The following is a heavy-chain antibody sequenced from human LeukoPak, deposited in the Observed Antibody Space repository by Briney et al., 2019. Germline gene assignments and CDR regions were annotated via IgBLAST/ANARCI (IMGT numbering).Heavy chain of an antibody. CDR1: GFTFSSYA. J-gene: IGHJ6*03. Sequence: GGSLRLSCAASGFTFSSYAMSWVRQAPGKGLEWVSAISGSGGSTYYADSVKGRFTISRDNSKNTLYLQMNSLRAEDTVVYYCAKMSWNYGNYYYMDVWGKGTTVTVSS. CDR3: AKMSWNYGNYYYMDV. V-gene: IGHV3-23*01. CDR2: ISGSGGST. D-gene: IGHD1-7*01.